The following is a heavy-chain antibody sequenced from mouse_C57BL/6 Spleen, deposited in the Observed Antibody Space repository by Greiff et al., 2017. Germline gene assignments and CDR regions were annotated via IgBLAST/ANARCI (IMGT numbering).Heavy chain of an antibody. CDR1: GYTFTSYW. CDR2: IDPSDSYT. V-gene: IGHV1-59*01. D-gene: IGHD2-3*01. Sequence: VQLQQPGAELVRPGTSVKLSCKASGYTFTSYWMHWVKQRPGQGLEWIGVIDPSDSYTNYNQKLEGKATLTVDTSSSTAYMQLSSRTSEDSAVYYCADSRYDGYYPYYFDYWGQGTTLTVSS. J-gene: IGHJ2*01. CDR3: ADSRYDGYYPYYFDY.